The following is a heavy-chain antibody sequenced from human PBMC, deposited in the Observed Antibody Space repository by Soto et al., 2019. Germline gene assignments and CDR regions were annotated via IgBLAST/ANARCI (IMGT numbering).Heavy chain of an antibody. D-gene: IGHD2-2*01. CDR3: AADLLSSCTRARCFPPVCGVDV. V-gene: IGHV4-31*03. CDR1: GGSISSGGYY. Sequence: SETLSLTCTVSGGSISSGGYYWSWIRQHPGKCLEWIGYIYYSGSTYYNPSLKSRVTISVDTSKNQFSLKLSSVTAADTAVYDDAADLLSSCTRARCFPPVCGVDVWGQGTMVTV. CDR2: IYYSGST. J-gene: IGHJ3*01.